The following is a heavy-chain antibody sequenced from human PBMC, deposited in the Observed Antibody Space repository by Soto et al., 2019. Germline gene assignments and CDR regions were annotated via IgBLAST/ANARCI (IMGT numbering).Heavy chain of an antibody. CDR2: FDPEDGET. CDR3: ATLLATKDYDFWSGYLS. V-gene: IGHV1-24*01. CDR1: GYTLTELS. D-gene: IGHD3-3*01. Sequence: ASGKVSCKVSGYTLTELSMHWVRQAPGKGLEWMGGFDPEDGETIYAQKFQGRVTMTEDTSTDTAYMELSSLRSEDTAVYYCATLLATKDYDFWSGYLSWGQGTPVTVSS. J-gene: IGHJ5*02.